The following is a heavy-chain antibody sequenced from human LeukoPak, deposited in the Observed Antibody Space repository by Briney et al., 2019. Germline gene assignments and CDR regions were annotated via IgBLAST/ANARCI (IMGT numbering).Heavy chain of an antibody. V-gene: IGHV1-18*01. CDR2: ISAYNGNT. J-gene: IGHJ4*02. CDR3: ARAPLYSNYKGVDPRINY. Sequence: ASVKVSCKASGFTFTSHDYNWVRQATGQGLEWMGWISAYNGNTNYAQKLQGRVTMTTDTSTSTAYMELRSLRSDDTAVYYCARAPLYSNYKGVDPRINYWGQGTLVTVSS. CDR1: GFTFTSHD. D-gene: IGHD4-11*01.